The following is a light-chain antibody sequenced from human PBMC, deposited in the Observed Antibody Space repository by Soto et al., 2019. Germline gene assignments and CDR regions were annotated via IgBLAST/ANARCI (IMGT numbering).Light chain of an antibody. CDR3: QQYAGLPYT. CDR1: QSVLYSPDNRNY. J-gene: IGKJ2*01. Sequence: DIVMTQSPDSLAVSLGETATIKCKSSQSVLYSPDNRNYLTWYQQKPGQSPKVLIYWATTRESGVPGRFSGGGSGTDFTLTISSLRAEDVAVYYCQQYAGLPYTFGQGTKLEIK. V-gene: IGKV4-1*01. CDR2: WAT.